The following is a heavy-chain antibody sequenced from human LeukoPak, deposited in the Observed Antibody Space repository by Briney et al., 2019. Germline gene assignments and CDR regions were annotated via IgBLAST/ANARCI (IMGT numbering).Heavy chain of an antibody. Sequence: ASVKVSXKASGGTFSSYAISWVRQAPGQGLEWMGRIIPIFGTANYAQKFQGRVTITTDESTSTAYMELSSLRSEDTAVYYCARAVTMVRGVIKVKRFDPWGQGTLVTVSS. V-gene: IGHV1-69*05. CDR2: IIPIFGTA. J-gene: IGHJ5*02. CDR1: GGTFSSYA. CDR3: ARAVTMVRGVIKVKRFDP. D-gene: IGHD3-10*01.